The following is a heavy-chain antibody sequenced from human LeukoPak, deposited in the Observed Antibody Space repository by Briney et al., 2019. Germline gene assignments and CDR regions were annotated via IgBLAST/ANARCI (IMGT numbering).Heavy chain of an antibody. CDR2: ISWNSGSI. CDR1: GFTFDDYA. CDR3: AKDKEYGSSWSTFDY. V-gene: IGHV3-9*01. J-gene: IGHJ4*02. Sequence: PGGSLRLSCAASGFTFDDYAMHWVRQAPGKGLEWVSGISWNSGSIGYADSVKGRFTISRDNAKNSLYLQMNSLRAEDTALYYCAKDKEYGSSWSTFDYWGQGTLVTVSS. D-gene: IGHD6-13*01.